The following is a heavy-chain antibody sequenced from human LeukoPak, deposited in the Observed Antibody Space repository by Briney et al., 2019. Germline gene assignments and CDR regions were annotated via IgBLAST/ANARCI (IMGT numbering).Heavy chain of an antibody. CDR1: GFAFSNYG. D-gene: IGHD6-6*01. CDR3: AGSIAARAFDY. Sequence: GGSLRLSCATSGFAFSNYGMNWVRQAPGKGLEWVAIISYDGSNKYYADSVKGRFTISRDNSKNTVYLQMNSLRTEDTAVYYCAGSIAARAFDYWGQGTLVTVSS. CDR2: ISYDGSNK. J-gene: IGHJ4*02. V-gene: IGHV3-30*03.